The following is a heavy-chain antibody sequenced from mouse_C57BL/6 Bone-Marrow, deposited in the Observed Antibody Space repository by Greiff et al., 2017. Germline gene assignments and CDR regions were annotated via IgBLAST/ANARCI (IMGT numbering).Heavy chain of an antibody. V-gene: IGHV5-4*01. J-gene: IGHJ3*01. CDR1: GFTFSSYA. D-gene: IGHD1-1*01. Sequence: DVHLVESGGGLVKPGGSLKLSCAASGFTFSSYAMSWVRQTPEKRLEWVATISDGGSYTYYPDNVKGRFTISRDNAKNNLYLQMSHLKSEDTAMYYCARDRHYYGSSYGFAYWGQGTLVTVSA. CDR3: ARDRHYYGSSYGFAY. CDR2: ISDGGSYT.